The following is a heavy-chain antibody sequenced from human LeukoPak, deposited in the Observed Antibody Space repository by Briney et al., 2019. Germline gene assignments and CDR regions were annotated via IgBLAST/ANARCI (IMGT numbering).Heavy chain of an antibody. CDR1: GYTLTELS. V-gene: IGHV1-24*01. CDR2: FDPEDGET. J-gene: IGHJ3*02. Sequence: ASVKVSCKVSGYTLTELSMHWVRQAPGKGLEWMGSFDPEDGETIYAQQFQGRVTMTEDTSTDTAYMELSSLRSEDTAVYYCARDWRDGPLDAFDIWGQGTMVTVSS. D-gene: IGHD3-3*01. CDR3: ARDWRDGPLDAFDI.